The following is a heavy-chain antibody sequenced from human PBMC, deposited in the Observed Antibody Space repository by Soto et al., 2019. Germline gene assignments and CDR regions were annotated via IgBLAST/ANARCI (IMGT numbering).Heavy chain of an antibody. D-gene: IGHD1-26*01. V-gene: IGHV1-69*06. CDR3: ARGLFRGSRNLDY. J-gene: IGHJ4*02. CDR2: IIPVFDTP. Sequence: QVQLVQSGAEVKKPGSSVKVSCKASGGTFSNYAISWVRQAPGEGLEWMGGIIPVFDTPNYAQRFQGRVTISADKSTSTSYMELTRLRSDDTAVYFCARGLFRGSRNLDYWGQGTLVTASS. CDR1: GGTFSNYA.